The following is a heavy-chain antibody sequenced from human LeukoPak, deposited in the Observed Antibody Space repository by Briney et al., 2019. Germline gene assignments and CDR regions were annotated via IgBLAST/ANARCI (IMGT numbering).Heavy chain of an antibody. J-gene: IGHJ4*02. CDR3: AKSPRIAVAGSLDY. D-gene: IGHD6-19*01. CDR2: ISGGGGST. CDR1: GFTFSSYA. V-gene: IGHV3-23*01. Sequence: PGGSLRLSCAASGFTFSSYAMSWVRQAPGKGLEWVSAISGGGGSTYYADSMKGRFTISRDNSKNTLYLQTNSLRAEDTAVYYCAKSPRIAVAGSLDYWGQGTLVTVSS.